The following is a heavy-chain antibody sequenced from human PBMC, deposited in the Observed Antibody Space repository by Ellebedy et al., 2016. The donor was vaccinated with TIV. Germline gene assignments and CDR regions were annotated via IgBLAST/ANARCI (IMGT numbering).Heavy chain of an antibody. CDR3: AKVRGTPYYYYYDMDV. D-gene: IGHD1-14*01. CDR1: GFTFSSFG. J-gene: IGHJ6*02. Sequence: PGGSLRLSCAASGFTFSSFGMSWVRQAPGKGLEWVSTISGSGSSTYYADSVKGRFTISRDNSKNTLYLQMNGLRAEDTAVYYCAKVRGTPYYYYYDMDVWGQGTTVTVSS. V-gene: IGHV3-23*01. CDR2: ISGSGSST.